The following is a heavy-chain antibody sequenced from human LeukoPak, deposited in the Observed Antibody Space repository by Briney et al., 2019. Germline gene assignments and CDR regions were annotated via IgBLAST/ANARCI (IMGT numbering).Heavy chain of an antibody. D-gene: IGHD3-10*01. V-gene: IGHV3-7*01. CDR2: IDQEGGEQ. Sequence: RGGSLRLSCVVSGFNFSNYWMSWVRQAPGKGLEWVANIDQEGGEQNYVDSVKGRFSISRDNAKTSVYLQMNSLKVEDTAFYYCARSKAGGYWGQGTLVTVSS. CDR3: ARSKAGGY. CDR1: GFNFSNYW. J-gene: IGHJ4*02.